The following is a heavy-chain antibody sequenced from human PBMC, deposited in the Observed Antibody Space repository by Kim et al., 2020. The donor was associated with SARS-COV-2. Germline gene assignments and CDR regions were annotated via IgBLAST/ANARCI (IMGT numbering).Heavy chain of an antibody. J-gene: IGHJ4*02. Sequence: SVKVSCKASGFTFTSSAMQWVRQARGQRLEWIGWIVVGSGNTNYAQKFQERVTITRDMSTSTAYMELSSLRSEDTAVYYCAALVRCSSTSCYENDYWGQGTLVTVSS. V-gene: IGHV1-58*02. CDR3: AALVRCSSTSCYENDY. CDR1: GFTFTSSA. CDR2: IVVGSGNT. D-gene: IGHD2-2*01.